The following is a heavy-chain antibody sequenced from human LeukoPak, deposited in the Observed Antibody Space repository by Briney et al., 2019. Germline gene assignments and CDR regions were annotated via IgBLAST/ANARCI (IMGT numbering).Heavy chain of an antibody. D-gene: IGHD6-25*01. CDR1: GGSISTRSYC. J-gene: IGHJ4*01. CDR2: ISYSGTT. Sequence: SETLSLTCTVSGGSISTRSYCWGWIRQPPGEGLEWIGSISYSGTTYYNPSLKSRVTISVDTSNNQFSLRLTSVTAADTAVYFCARHPSSAWHADYWGHGTLVTVSS. CDR3: ARHPSSAWHADY. V-gene: IGHV4-39*01.